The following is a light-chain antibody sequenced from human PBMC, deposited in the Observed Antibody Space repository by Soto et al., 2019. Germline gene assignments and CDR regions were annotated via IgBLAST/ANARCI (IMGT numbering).Light chain of an antibody. CDR2: DAS. CDR3: QHRHN. V-gene: IGKV3-11*01. Sequence: ALTQSPATLSLSPGERATLSCRASQSVCNLTWYQQKPGQPPTLLIYDASIRAAGFPARFSGSGSGTDFTLPISSLEPGDYAVYYCQHRHNFGPGTKVDLK. J-gene: IGKJ3*01. CDR1: QSVCN.